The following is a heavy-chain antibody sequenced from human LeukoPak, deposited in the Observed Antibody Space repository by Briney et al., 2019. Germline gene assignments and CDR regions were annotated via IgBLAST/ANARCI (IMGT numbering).Heavy chain of an antibody. CDR3: ARGGLAVAGSKRRNWFDP. Sequence: SETLSLTCAVYGGSFSGYYWSWIRQPPGKGLGWIGEINHSGSTNYNPSLKSRVTISVDTSKNQFSLKLSSVTAADTAVYYCARGGLAVAGSKRRNWFDPWGQGTLVTVSS. CDR1: GGSFSGYY. J-gene: IGHJ5*02. CDR2: INHSGST. V-gene: IGHV4-34*01. D-gene: IGHD6-19*01.